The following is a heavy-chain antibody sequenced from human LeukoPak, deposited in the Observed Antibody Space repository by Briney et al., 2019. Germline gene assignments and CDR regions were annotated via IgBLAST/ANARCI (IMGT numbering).Heavy chain of an antibody. Sequence: GASVKVSCKASRYTFTGYYMHWVRQAPGQGLEWMGWINPNSGDTNYAQKFQGRVTMTRGTSITTVYMELSRLRSDDTAVYFCASGWSITGWYNNWFDPWGQGTLVTVSS. CDR1: RYTFTGYY. D-gene: IGHD6-19*01. J-gene: IGHJ5*02. CDR2: INPNSGDT. CDR3: ASGWSITGWYNNWFDP. V-gene: IGHV1-2*02.